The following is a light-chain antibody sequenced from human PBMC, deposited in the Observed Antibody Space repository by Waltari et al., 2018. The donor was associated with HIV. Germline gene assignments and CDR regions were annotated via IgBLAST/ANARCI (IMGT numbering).Light chain of an antibody. Sequence: SSVLTQPPSLSVAPGQTVSMPCVGHTVGRKDVHWYQQKPGQAPVLVVYDDSDRPSGIPERCSGAKSGNTATLSISRVEVGDGADYYCQVWDIISAYVIFGGGTKLTVL. CDR2: DDS. CDR1: TVGRKD. J-gene: IGLJ2*01. V-gene: IGLV3-21*02. CDR3: QVWDIISAYVI.